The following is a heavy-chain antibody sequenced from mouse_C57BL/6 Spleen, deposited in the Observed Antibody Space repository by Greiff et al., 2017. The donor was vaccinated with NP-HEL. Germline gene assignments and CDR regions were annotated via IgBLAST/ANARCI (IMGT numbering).Heavy chain of an antibody. J-gene: IGHJ3*01. Sequence: QVQLQQPGAELVKPGASVKLSCKASGYTFTSYWMHWVKQRPGRGLEWIGRIDPNSGGTKYNEKFKSKATLTVDKPSSTAYMQLSSLPSEDSAVYYCARADYYGSGDWFAYWGQGTLVTVSA. D-gene: IGHD1-1*01. CDR1: GYTFTSYW. CDR2: IDPNSGGT. CDR3: ARADYYGSGDWFAY. V-gene: IGHV1-72*01.